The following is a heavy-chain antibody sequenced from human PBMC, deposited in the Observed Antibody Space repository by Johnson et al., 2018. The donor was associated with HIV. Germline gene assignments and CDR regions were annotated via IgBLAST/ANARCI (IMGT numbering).Heavy chain of an antibody. V-gene: IGHV3-74*02. J-gene: IGHJ3*02. CDR1: GFTFGRYW. CDR2: INADGRST. D-gene: IGHD6-13*01. CDR3: ARAGSSPAANDAFDI. Sequence: VQLVESGGGVERPGGSLRLSCAASGFTFGRYWMHWVRQAPGKGLVWVSRINADGRSTTYADAVKGRFTISRDNAQNTLYLQMNSLRAGDTAVYYCARAGSSPAANDAFDIWGQGTMVTVSS.